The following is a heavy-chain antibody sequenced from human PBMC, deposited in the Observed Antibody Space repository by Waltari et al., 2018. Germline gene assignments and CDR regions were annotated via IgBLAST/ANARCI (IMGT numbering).Heavy chain of an antibody. V-gene: IGHV4-59*11. CDR1: GGSISSHY. J-gene: IGHJ6*02. CDR2: IYYSGST. Sequence: QVQLQESGPGLVKPSETLSLTCTVSGGSISSHYWSWIRQPPGKGLEWIGYIYYSGSTNYNPSPKSRVTISVDTSKNQFSLKLSSVTAADTAVYYCARGRYNWNELYGMDVWGQGTTVTVSS. D-gene: IGHD1-1*01. CDR3: ARGRYNWNELYGMDV.